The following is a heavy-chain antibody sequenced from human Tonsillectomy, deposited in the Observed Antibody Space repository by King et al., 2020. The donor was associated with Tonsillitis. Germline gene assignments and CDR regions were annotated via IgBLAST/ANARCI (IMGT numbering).Heavy chain of an antibody. CDR2: ISSSGSTI. D-gene: IGHD4-23*01. J-gene: IGHJ6*02. CDR1: GFTFSDYY. V-gene: IGHV3-11*01. CDR3: ATTGDGVNLYYYYGMDV. Sequence: VQLVESGGGLVKPGGSLRLSCAASGFTFSDYYMCWIRQAPGKGLEWVSYISSSGSTIYYADSVKGRITISRDNAKNSLYLQMNSMRAEYTAVYYCATTGDGVNLYYYYGMDVWGQGTTVTVSS.